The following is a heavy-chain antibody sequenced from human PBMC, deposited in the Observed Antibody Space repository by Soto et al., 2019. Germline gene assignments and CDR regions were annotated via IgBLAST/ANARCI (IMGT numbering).Heavy chain of an antibody. D-gene: IGHD6-13*01. CDR3: ARTTDSSSPQGFDP. CDR1: GGSISSSSYY. CDR2: IYYSGST. Sequence: PSETLSLTCTVSGGSISSSSYYWGWIRRPPGKGLEWIGSIYYSGSTYYNPSLKSRVTISVDTSKNQFSLKLSSVTAADTAVYYCARTTDSSSPQGFDPWGQGTLVTVSS. J-gene: IGHJ5*02. V-gene: IGHV4-39*01.